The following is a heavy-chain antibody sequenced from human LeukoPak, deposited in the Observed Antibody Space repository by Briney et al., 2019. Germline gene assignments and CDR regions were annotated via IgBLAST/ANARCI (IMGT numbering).Heavy chain of an antibody. J-gene: IGHJ4*02. CDR2: ISGTGGTT. D-gene: IGHD4-11*01. CDR3: AKLHTVTATY. V-gene: IGHV3-23*01. Sequence: GGSLRLSCAASGFTFSSYAMTWVRQAPGKGLEWVSTISGTGGTTYYADSVKARFTISRDNSKNTLFLQMNSLRAEDTAVYYCAKLHTVTATYWGEGALVTVSS. CDR1: GFTFSSYA.